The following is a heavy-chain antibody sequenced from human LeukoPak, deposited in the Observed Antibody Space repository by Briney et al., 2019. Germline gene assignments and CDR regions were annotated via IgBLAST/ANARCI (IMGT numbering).Heavy chain of an antibody. D-gene: IGHD3-10*01. V-gene: IGHV3-30*04. CDR1: GVTFSTYA. CDR2: ISYDGSNK. CDR3: ARDRILWFGEPLYGMDV. Sequence: PGRSLRLSCAGSGVTFSTYAMQWVRQAPGKGLEWVAVISYDGSNKYYADSVKGRFTISRDNSKNTLYLQMNSLRAEDTAVYYCARDRILWFGEPLYGMDVWGKGTTVTVSS. J-gene: IGHJ6*04.